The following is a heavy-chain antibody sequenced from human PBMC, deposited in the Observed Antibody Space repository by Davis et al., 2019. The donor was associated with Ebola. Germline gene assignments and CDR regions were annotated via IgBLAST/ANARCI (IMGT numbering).Heavy chain of an antibody. CDR3: AKDKDYSNYAHGLDV. CDR2: ISYDGS. J-gene: IGHJ6*02. Sequence: GESLKISCVASGFTFSSYGMHWVRQAPGKGLDWVAVISYDGSNYADSVKGRFTVSRDNSRNILFLEMTSLRGDDTAVYYCAKDKDYSNYAHGLDVWGQGTTVTVSS. V-gene: IGHV3-30*18. D-gene: IGHD4-11*01. CDR1: GFTFSSYG.